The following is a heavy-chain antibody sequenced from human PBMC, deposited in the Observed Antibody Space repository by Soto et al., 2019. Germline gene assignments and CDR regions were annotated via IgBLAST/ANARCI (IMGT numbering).Heavy chain of an antibody. CDR3: AKAHSSSWSYFDY. V-gene: IGHV3-23*01. Sequence: PGGSLRLSCAASGFTFSSYAMSWVRQAPGKGLEWVSAISGSGGSTYYADSVKGRFTISRDNSKNTLYLQMNSLRAEDKAVYYCAKAHSSSWSYFDYWGQGTLVTVSS. CDR2: ISGSGGST. J-gene: IGHJ4*02. CDR1: GFTFSSYA. D-gene: IGHD6-13*01.